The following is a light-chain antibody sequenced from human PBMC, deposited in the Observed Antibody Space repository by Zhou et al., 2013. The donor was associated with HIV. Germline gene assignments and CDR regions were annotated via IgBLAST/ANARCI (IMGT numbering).Light chain of an antibody. CDR3: MQSIQLPLT. V-gene: IGKV2-29*02. J-gene: IGKJ5*01. Sequence: DLILTQTPLSLSVTPGQPASISCNSSQSLLHGDGTTYLYWYLQKPGQSPQLLIYDVSSRFSGVPDRFSGSGSGAHFTLKISRVEAADVGVYYCMQSIQLPLTFGQGTRLEIK. CDR2: DVS. CDR1: QSLLHGDGTTY.